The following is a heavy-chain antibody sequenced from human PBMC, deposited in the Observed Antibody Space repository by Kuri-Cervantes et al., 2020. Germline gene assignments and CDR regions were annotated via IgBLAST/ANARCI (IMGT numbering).Heavy chain of an antibody. V-gene: IGHV1-8*02. J-gene: IGHJ6*02. CDR3: ARGGGTSSWYNGYYYYGMDV. CDR2: MNPNSGNT. CDR1: GGTFSSYA. Sequence: ASVKVSCKASGGTFSSYAISWVRQAPGQGLEWMGWMNPNSGNTGYAQKFQGRVTMTRNTSISTAYMELSSLRSEDTAVYYSARGGGTSSWYNGYYYYGMDVWGQGTTVTVSS. D-gene: IGHD6-13*01.